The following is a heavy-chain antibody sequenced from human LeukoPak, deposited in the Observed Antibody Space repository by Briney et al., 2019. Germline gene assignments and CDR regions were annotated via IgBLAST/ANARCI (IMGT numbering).Heavy chain of an antibody. V-gene: IGHV4-4*07. CDR2: IYTSGST. Sequence: KPSETLSLTCTVSGGSISSYYWSWIRQPAGKGLEWIGRIYTSGSTNYNPSPKSRVTISEDRSKNQFSLKLSSVTAADTAMYFCARSPRNDYFDSWGQGTLVTVSS. CDR3: ARSPRNDYFDS. J-gene: IGHJ4*02. CDR1: GGSISSYY.